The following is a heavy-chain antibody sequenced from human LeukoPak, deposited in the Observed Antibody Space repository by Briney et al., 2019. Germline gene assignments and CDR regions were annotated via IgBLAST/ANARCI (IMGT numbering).Heavy chain of an antibody. CDR3: AKDKLSIEAVGSCFDY. V-gene: IGHV3-30*02. J-gene: IGHJ4*02. Sequence: GGSLRLSCEASGFTFRFYGMHWVRQAPGKGLEWAAFIRYDGSKTYYADSVKGRFSISRDNSKMYLQMNRLRAEDTAVYYCAKDKLSIEAVGSCFDYWGQGTLVTVSS. D-gene: IGHD6-13*01. CDR1: GFTFRFYG. CDR2: IRYDGSKT.